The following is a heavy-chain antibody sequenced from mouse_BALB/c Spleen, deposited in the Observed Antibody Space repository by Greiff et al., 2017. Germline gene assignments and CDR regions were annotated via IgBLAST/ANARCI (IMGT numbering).Heavy chain of an antibody. CDR1: GYTFTSYW. V-gene: IGHV1S41*01. CDR2: IAPGSGST. Sequence: DLVKPGASVKLSCKASGYTFTSYWINWIKQRPGQGLEWIGRIAPGSGSTYYNEMFKGKATLTVDTPSSTAYIQLSSLSSEDSAVYFCARSAYGSSPYAMDYWGQGTSVTVSS. J-gene: IGHJ4*01. CDR3: ARSAYGSSPYAMDY. D-gene: IGHD1-1*01.